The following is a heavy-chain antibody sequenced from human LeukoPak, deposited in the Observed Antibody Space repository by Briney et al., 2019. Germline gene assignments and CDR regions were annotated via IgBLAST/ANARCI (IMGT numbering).Heavy chain of an antibody. CDR3: AKDAYSSDTFYFDY. CDR2: ISGSGEST. Sequence: SGGSLRLSCAASAFTFSSYAMSWVRQAPGKGLEWVSAISGSGESTFYADSVKGRFTISGDNSQNTLFLQMNSLRAEDTAVYYCAKDAYSSDTFYFDYWGQGTLVTVSS. CDR1: AFTFSSYA. V-gene: IGHV3-23*01. D-gene: IGHD6-19*01. J-gene: IGHJ4*02.